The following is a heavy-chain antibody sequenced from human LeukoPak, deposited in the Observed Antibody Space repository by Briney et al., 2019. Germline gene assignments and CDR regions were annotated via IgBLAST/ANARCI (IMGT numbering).Heavy chain of an antibody. Sequence: GGSLRLSCAASGFTFSDYYMSWIRQAPGKGLEWVSYISSSGSTIYYADSVKGRFTISRDNAKSSLYLQMNSLRAEDTAVYYCARGSLYYYDSSGYYEQNDYWGQGTLVTVSS. CDR3: ARGSLYYYDSSGYYEQNDY. D-gene: IGHD3-22*01. CDR1: GFTFSDYY. V-gene: IGHV3-11*04. CDR2: ISSSGSTI. J-gene: IGHJ4*02.